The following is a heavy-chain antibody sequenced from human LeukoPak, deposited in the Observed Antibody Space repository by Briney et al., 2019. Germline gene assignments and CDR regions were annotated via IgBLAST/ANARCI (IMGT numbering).Heavy chain of an antibody. J-gene: IGHJ3*02. CDR3: ARTLRFLEWLPPDAFDI. CDR1: GGSISSSSYY. Sequence: SETLSLTCTVSGGSISSSSYYWGWIRQPPGKGLEWIGSIYYSGSTYYNPSLKSRVTISVDTSKNQFSLKLSSVTAADTAVYYCARTLRFLEWLPPDAFDIWGQGTMVTASS. V-gene: IGHV4-39*01. D-gene: IGHD3-3*01. CDR2: IYYSGST.